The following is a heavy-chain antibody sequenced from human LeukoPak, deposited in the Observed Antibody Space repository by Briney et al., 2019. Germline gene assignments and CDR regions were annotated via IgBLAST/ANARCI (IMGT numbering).Heavy chain of an antibody. CDR2: ISSSGSTI. Sequence: GGSLRLSCAASGFTFSDYYMSWIRQAPGKGLEWVSYISSSGSTIYYADSVKGRFTISRDNAKNSLYLQMNSLRAEDTAVYYCARVPRTIFRVVIHFDYWGQGTLVTVSS. V-gene: IGHV3-11*01. CDR1: GFTFSDYY. J-gene: IGHJ4*02. CDR3: ARVPRTIFRVVIHFDY. D-gene: IGHD3-3*01.